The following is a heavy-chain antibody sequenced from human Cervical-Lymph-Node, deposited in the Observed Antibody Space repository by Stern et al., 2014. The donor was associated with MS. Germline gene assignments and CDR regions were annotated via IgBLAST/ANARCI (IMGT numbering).Heavy chain of an antibody. D-gene: IGHD1-14*01. Sequence: DQLVESGGGVVQPGRSLRLSCAASGFTFSSYGVPWVRQAPGQGLEWVAITSYDGTNKYYADSVKGRFTISRDNSKNTLYLQMNSLRAEDTAVYYCARDKTGVDYYYGLDVWGQGTTVTVSS. CDR1: GFTFSSYG. V-gene: IGHV3-33*05. J-gene: IGHJ6*02. CDR2: TSYDGTNK. CDR3: ARDKTGVDYYYGLDV.